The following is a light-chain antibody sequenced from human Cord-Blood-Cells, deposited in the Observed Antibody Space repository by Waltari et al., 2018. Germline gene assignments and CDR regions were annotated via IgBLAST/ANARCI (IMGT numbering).Light chain of an antibody. V-gene: IGKV4-1*01. CDR3: QQYYSTPWT. CDR2: WAS. Sequence: DIVMTQSPDSLAVSLGERATINCKSSQSVLYSSNNKNYLAWYQQKPGQPPKLLIYWASTRDSGVPYRFSGSGSGTDFTLTISCLQAEDVAVYYCQQYYSTPWTFGQGTKVEIK. CDR1: QSVLYSSNNKNY. J-gene: IGKJ1*01.